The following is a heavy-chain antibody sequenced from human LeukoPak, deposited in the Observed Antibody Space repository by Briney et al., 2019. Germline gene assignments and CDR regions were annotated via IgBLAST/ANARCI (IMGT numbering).Heavy chain of an antibody. Sequence: GASVKVSCKASGYTFTSYDINWVRQATGQGLEWMGWMNPNSGNTGYAQKFQGRVTMTRNTSISTAYMELSSLRSEDTAVYYCARVGYYYDSSGYYGTDYWGQGTLVTIPS. CDR1: GYTFTSYD. CDR2: MNPNSGNT. CDR3: ARVGYYYDSSGYYGTDY. D-gene: IGHD3-22*01. J-gene: IGHJ4*02. V-gene: IGHV1-8*01.